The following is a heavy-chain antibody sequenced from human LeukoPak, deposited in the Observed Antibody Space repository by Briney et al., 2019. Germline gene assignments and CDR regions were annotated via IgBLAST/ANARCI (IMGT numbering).Heavy chain of an antibody. V-gene: IGHV3-30*02. J-gene: IGHJ4*02. CDR3: AKDLPEPYFDY. CDR2: IRSDGSIK. CDR1: GFTFSSYG. Sequence: GGSLRLSCAASGFTFSSYGMHWVRQAPGKGLEWVAFIRSDGSIKYYADSVKGRFTISRDISKSTLYLQMNSLRAEDTSVYYCAKDLPEPYFDYWGQGTLVTVSS.